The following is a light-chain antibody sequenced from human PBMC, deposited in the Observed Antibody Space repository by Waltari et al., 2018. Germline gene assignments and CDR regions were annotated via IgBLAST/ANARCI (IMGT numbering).Light chain of an antibody. J-gene: IGLJ3*02. CDR2: DVS. CDR3: CSFTSRSTWV. Sequence: QSALTQPASVSGSPAQSIPIPCTGTSSDVGGYNYVSWYQQHPGKVPKLLIFDVSNRPSGVSNRFSGSKSGNTASLTISGLQAEDESDYYCCSFTSRSTWVFGGGTKLTVL. CDR1: SSDVGGYNY. V-gene: IGLV2-14*01.